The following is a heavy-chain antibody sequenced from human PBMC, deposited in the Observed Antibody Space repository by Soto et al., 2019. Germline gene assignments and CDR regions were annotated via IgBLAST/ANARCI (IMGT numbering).Heavy chain of an antibody. V-gene: IGHV4-34*01. CDR3: ARGRGFTSFGVVRSDPYYYYYYGMDV. Sequence: SETLSLTCAVYGGSFSGYYWSWIRQPPGKGLEWIGEINHSGSTNYNPSLKSRVTISVDTSKNQFSLKLSSVTAADTAVYYCARGRGFTSFGVVRSDPYYYYYYGMDVWGQGTKVTVSS. D-gene: IGHD3-3*01. J-gene: IGHJ6*02. CDR2: INHSGST. CDR1: GGSFSGYY.